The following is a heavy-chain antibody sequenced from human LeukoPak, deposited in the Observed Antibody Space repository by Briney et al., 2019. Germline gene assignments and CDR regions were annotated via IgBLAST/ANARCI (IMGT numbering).Heavy chain of an antibody. Sequence: PSQTPSLTCTVSGGSISSGSYYWSWIRQPAGKGLEWIGRIYTSGSTNYNPSLKSRVTISVDTSKNQFSLKLSYVTAADTAVYYCARDGGAAAAYYYYYYYMDVWGKGTTVTISS. V-gene: IGHV4-61*02. CDR2: IYTSGST. CDR3: ARDGGAAAAYYYYYYYMDV. CDR1: GGSISSGSYY. D-gene: IGHD6-13*01. J-gene: IGHJ6*03.